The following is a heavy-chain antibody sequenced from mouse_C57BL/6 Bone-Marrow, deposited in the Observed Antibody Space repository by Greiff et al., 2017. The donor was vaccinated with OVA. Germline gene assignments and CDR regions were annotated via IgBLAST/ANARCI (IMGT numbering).Heavy chain of an antibody. D-gene: IGHD2-4*01. Sequence: EVKLMESGGGLVKPGGSLTLSCAASGFTFSSYALSWVRQTPEKRLEWVATISDGGSYTSYPANVTGRFPISRDNAKNNLYLQMSQLKSEDTAMYYCARDLTMNKNAMDYWGQGTSVTVSS. J-gene: IGHJ4*01. CDR2: ISDGGSYT. CDR1: GFTFSSYA. CDR3: ARDLTMNKNAMDY. V-gene: IGHV5-4*01.